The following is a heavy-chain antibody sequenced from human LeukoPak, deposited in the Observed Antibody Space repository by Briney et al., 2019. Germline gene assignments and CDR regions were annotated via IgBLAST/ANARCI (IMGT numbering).Heavy chain of an antibody. CDR3: ARHGGVNYDFWGGYPRNWFDP. CDR1: GYTFTSYD. D-gene: IGHD3-3*01. J-gene: IGHJ5*02. Sequence: ASVKVSCKASGYTFTSYDINWVRQATGQGLEWMGWMNPNSGNTGYAQKFQGRVTITRNTSISTAYMALSSLRSEDTAVYYCARHGGVNYDFWGGYPRNWFDPWGQGTLVTVSS. V-gene: IGHV1-8*03. CDR2: MNPNSGNT.